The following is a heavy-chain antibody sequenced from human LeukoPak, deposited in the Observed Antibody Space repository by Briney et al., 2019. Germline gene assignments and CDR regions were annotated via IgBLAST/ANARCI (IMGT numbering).Heavy chain of an antibody. CDR1: GGTFSSYA. V-gene: IGHV1-69*06. D-gene: IGHD2-15*01. CDR2: IIPIFGTA. J-gene: IGHJ5*02. Sequence: SVKVSCKASGGTFSSYAISWVRQAPGQGLEWMGGIIPIFGTANYAQKFQGRVTITADKSTSTAYMELSSLRSDDTAVYYCARVEDEGWFDPWGQGTLVTVSS. CDR3: ARVEDEGWFDP.